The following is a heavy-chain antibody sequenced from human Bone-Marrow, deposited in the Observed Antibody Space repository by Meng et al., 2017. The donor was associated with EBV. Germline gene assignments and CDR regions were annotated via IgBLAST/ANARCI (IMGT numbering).Heavy chain of an antibody. Sequence: QEQLVESGGGVVQPGRSLRLSCAASGFTFSGYGMFWVRQAPGKGPEWVAIIPSDGNIYYADSVKGRFTISRDNSKNTLYLQMNSLRGEDTAVYYCARDLSGRFDPWGQGTLVTVSS. CDR1: GFTFSGYG. V-gene: IGHV3-30*03. D-gene: IGHD1-14*01. J-gene: IGHJ5*02. CDR2: IPSDGNI. CDR3: ARDLSGRFDP.